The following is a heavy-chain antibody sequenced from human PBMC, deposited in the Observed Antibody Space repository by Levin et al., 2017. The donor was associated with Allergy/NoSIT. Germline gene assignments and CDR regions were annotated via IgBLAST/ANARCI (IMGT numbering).Heavy chain of an antibody. Sequence: SVKVSCKASRGTFRNYGVSWVRQAPGQGLEWVGGIIPVFTTGNYAQKFQDRVIITADGSTSTAYMELSSLRSDDTAVYYCAKSYDVSTGDFLGFDSWGQGTLVTVSS. V-gene: IGHV1-69*13. CDR2: IIPVFTTG. CDR1: RGTFRNYG. D-gene: IGHD3-9*01. CDR3: AKSYDVSTGDFLGFDS. J-gene: IGHJ4*02.